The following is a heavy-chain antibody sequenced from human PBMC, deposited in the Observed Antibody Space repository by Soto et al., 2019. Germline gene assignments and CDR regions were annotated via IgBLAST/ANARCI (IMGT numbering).Heavy chain of an antibody. CDR2: ISYDGSNK. D-gene: IGHD6-19*01. CDR3: ARRSDSSGEYYFDY. CDR1: GFTFSSYA. V-gene: IGHV3-30-3*01. J-gene: IGHJ4*02. Sequence: QVQLVESGGGVVQPGRSLRLSCAASGFTFSSYAMHWVRQAPGKGLEWVAVISYDGSNKYYADSVKGRFTISRDNSKNTLYLQMNSLRAEDTAVYYCARRSDSSGEYYFDYWGQGTLVTVSS.